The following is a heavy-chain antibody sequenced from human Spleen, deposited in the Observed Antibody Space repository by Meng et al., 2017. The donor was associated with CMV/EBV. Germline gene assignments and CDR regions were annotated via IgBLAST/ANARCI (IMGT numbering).Heavy chain of an antibody. CDR3: ARGGIEGVFDY. D-gene: IGHD3-16*01. V-gene: IGHV3-9*01. Sequence: SLKISCAASGFTFDDSAMHWVRQGPEKGLEWVSGVNWNSGSIAYTESVKGRFTVSGDIAKNSLNLQMSSLRVEDTASYFCARGGIEGVFDYWGQGALVTVSS. CDR1: GFTFDDSA. CDR2: VNWNSGSI. J-gene: IGHJ4*02.